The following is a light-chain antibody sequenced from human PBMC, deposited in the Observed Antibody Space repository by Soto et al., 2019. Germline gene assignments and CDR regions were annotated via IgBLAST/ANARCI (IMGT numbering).Light chain of an antibody. CDR1: QSINNL. V-gene: IGKV1-5*01. CDR2: DVS. Sequence: DVQMTQSPSTLSASVGDRVTITCRASQSINNLLAWYQQKPGKAPKFLIYDVSTLESGVPSRFSGSGSGTEFTLTISSLQPEDVATYYCQKYNSAPLTFGGGTK. CDR3: QKYNSAPLT. J-gene: IGKJ4*01.